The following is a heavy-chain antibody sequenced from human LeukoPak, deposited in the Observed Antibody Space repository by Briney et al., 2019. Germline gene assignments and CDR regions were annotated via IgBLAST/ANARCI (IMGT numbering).Heavy chain of an antibody. CDR2: IYYSGST. CDR1: GGSISSYY. J-gene: IGHJ4*02. Sequence: SETLSLTCTVSGGSISSYYWSWIRQPPGKGLEWIGYIYYSGSTNYNPSLKSRVTISVDTSKNQFSLKLSSVTAADTAVYYCARGDWKVELSYWGPGTLVTVSS. V-gene: IGHV4-59*01. CDR3: ARGDWKVELSY. D-gene: IGHD1-1*01.